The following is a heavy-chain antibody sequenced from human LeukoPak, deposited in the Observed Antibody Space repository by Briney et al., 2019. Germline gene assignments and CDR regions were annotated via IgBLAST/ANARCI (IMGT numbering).Heavy chain of an antibody. Sequence: GGSLRLSCAASGFTFSSYAMTWVRQAPGKGLERVANIKQDGSEKYYVDSVKGRFTISRDNAKNSLYLQMNSLRAEDTAVYYCARRSVAGSLDYWGQGTLVTVSS. J-gene: IGHJ4*02. D-gene: IGHD6-19*01. CDR3: ARRSVAGSLDY. CDR2: IKQDGSEK. CDR1: GFTFSSYA. V-gene: IGHV3-7*01.